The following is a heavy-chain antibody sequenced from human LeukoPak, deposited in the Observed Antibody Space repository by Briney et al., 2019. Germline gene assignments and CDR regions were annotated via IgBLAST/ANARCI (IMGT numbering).Heavy chain of an antibody. CDR2: ISGSGGST. J-gene: IGHJ6*02. V-gene: IGHV3-23*01. Sequence: GGSLRLSCAASGFTFSSYAMSWVRQAPGKGLEWVSAISGSGGSTYYADSVKGRFTISRDNSKNTLYLQMNSLRAEDTAVYYCAKALAAAGPYYYSMDVWGQGTTVTVSS. CDR3: AKALAAAGPYYYSMDV. CDR1: GFTFSSYA. D-gene: IGHD6-13*01.